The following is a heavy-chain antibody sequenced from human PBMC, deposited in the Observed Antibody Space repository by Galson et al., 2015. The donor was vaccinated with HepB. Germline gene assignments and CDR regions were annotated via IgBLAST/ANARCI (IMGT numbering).Heavy chain of an antibody. D-gene: IGHD3/OR15-3a*01. CDR3: VRDGPGLLDFDY. CDR2: IGYTGNTK. J-gene: IGHJ4*02. V-gene: IGHV3-48*03. CDR1: GFTFSNYG. Sequence: SLRLSCAASGFTFSNYGMNWVRQAPGKGLEWVSYIGYTGNTKQYVDSVKGRFTLSRDNAENSLHLQMNSLRVEDTAVYFCVRDGPGLLDFDYWGQGTLVTGSS.